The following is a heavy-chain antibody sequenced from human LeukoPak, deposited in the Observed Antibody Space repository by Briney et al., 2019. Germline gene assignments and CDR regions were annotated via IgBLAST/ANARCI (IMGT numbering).Heavy chain of an antibody. V-gene: IGHV3-30*18. Sequence: PGGSLRLSCAASGFTFSSYGMHWVRQAPGKGLEWVAVISYDGSNKYYADSVKGRFTISRDNSKNTLYLQMNSLRAEDTAVYYCAKSGNRLRLGELSGDYWGQGTLVTVSS. CDR1: GFTFSSYG. D-gene: IGHD3-16*02. CDR3: AKSGNRLRLGELSGDY. CDR2: ISYDGSNK. J-gene: IGHJ4*02.